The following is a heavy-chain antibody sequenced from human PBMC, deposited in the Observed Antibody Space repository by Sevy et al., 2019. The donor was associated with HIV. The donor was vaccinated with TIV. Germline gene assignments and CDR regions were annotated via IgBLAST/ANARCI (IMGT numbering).Heavy chain of an antibody. CDR2: VGPAGDP. Sequence: GALRLSCVASGFTFSSYDMHWVRQVTGKGLEWVSGVGPAGDPFYPGSVKGRFTISRENAKNSFYLQMNSLRAGDTAVYYCARSGGYSDYGMDVWGQGTTVTVSS. D-gene: IGHD5-12*01. J-gene: IGHJ6*02. V-gene: IGHV3-13*05. CDR3: ARSGGYSDYGMDV. CDR1: GFTFSSYD.